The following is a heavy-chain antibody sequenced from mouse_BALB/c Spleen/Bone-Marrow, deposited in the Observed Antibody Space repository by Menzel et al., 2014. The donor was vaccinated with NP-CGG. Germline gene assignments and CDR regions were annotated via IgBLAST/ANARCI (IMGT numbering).Heavy chain of an antibody. V-gene: IGHV1-4*01. Sequence: VKLMESGAELAKPGASVKMSCKASGYSFTNYRMHWVKQRPGQGLEWIGYISPSTGYSEYNQEFKDKATLTADKSSNIAYMQLSSLTSEDSAVYYCARYGNYPLFAYWGQGTLVTVSA. CDR2: ISPSTGYS. D-gene: IGHD2-1*01. CDR1: GYSFTNYR. J-gene: IGHJ3*01. CDR3: ARYGNYPLFAY.